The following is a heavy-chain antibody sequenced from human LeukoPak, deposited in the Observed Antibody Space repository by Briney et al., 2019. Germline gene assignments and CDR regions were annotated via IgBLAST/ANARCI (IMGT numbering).Heavy chain of an antibody. CDR2: VYQSGST. V-gene: IGHV4-30-2*01. D-gene: IGHD5-24*01. Sequence: SETLSLTCTVSGGSISSGGSISSYSWSWIRQPPGKGLEWIGYVYQSGSTYYNPSLKSRVTILVDRSKNQFSLKLSSVTAADTAVYYCAGTHRWPASGLDYWGQGTLVTVSS. CDR3: AGTHRWPASGLDY. J-gene: IGHJ4*02. CDR1: GGSISSGGSISSYS.